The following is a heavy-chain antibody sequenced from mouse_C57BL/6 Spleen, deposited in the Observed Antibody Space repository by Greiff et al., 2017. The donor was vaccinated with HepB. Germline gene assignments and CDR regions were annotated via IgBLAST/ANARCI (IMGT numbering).Heavy chain of an antibody. J-gene: IGHJ1*03. V-gene: IGHV3-6*01. CDR1: GYSITSGYY. CDR2: ISYDGSN. Sequence: EVQVVESGPGLVKPSQSLSLTCSVTGYSITSGYYWNWIRQFPGNKLEWMGYISYDGSNNYNPSLKNRISITRDTSKNQFFLKLNSVTTEDTATYYCARETGTYYWYFDVWGTGTTVTVSS. D-gene: IGHD4-1*01. CDR3: ARETGTYYWYFDV.